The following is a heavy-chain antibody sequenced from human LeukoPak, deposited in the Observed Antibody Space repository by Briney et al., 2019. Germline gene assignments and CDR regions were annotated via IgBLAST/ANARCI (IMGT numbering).Heavy chain of an antibody. V-gene: IGHV1-18*01. D-gene: IGHD6-13*01. CDR3: ARGGSSSWFYDWFDP. CDR1: GYTXTSYG. CDR2: ISAYNGNT. J-gene: IGHJ5*02. Sequence: GASVKVSCKASGYTXTSYGISWVRQAPGQGLEWMGWISAYNGNTNYAQKLQGRVTMTTDTSTSTAYMELRSLRSDDTAVYYCARGGSSSWFYDWFDPWGQGTLVTVSS.